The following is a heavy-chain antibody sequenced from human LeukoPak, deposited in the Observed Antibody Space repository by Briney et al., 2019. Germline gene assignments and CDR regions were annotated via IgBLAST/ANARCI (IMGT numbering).Heavy chain of an antibody. CDR2: ISAYNGNT. Sequence: ASVKVSCKASGYTFTSYGISWVRQAPGQGLEWMGWISAYNGNTNYAQKLQGRVTMTTDTSTSTAYMELRSLRSDDTAVYYCAARLGYCSGGSCYNFDYWGQGTLVTVSS. CDR1: GYTFTSYG. D-gene: IGHD2-15*01. J-gene: IGHJ4*02. CDR3: AARLGYCSGGSCYNFDY. V-gene: IGHV1-18*01.